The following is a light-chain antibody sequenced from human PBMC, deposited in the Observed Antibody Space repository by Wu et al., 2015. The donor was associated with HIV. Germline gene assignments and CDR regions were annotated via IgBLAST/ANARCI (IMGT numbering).Light chain of an antibody. J-gene: IGKJ1*01. Sequence: EIVLTQSPGTLSLSPGERATLSCRASQTISGTSLAWFQQKPGQAPRLLIYGASSRATGIPDRFSGSGSGTDFTLTISSLQPEDVATYYCQKYNTAPWTFGQGTKVEMK. CDR3: QKYNTAPWT. CDR2: GAS. V-gene: IGKV3-20*01. CDR1: QTISGTS.